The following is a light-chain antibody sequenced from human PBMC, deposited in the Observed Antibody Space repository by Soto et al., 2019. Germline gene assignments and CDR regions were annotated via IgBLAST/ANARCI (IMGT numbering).Light chain of an antibody. CDR3: QQFYSTPAIT. J-gene: IGKJ5*01. V-gene: IGKV4-1*01. CDR2: WAS. Sequence: LAVSLGERATINCKSSRSVLSSSNNKNYLAWYQQKPGQPPKLLINWASTREAGVPDRFSGSGSGTDFTLTIGSLQAEDVAVYYCQQFYSTPAITFGQGTRLEIK. CDR1: RSVLSSSNNKNY.